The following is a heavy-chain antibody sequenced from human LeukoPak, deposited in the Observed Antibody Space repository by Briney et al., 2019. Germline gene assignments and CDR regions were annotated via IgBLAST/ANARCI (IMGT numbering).Heavy chain of an antibody. CDR2: ISSSSYI. V-gene: IGHV3-21*01. CDR3: ARASIVVVPAAIQYYYGMDV. D-gene: IGHD2-2*02. Sequence: GGSLRLSCAASGFTFSSYSMNWVRQAPGKGLEWVSSISSSSYIYYADSVKGRFTISRDNAKNSLYLQMNSLRAEDTAVYYCARASIVVVPAAIQYYYGMDVWGQGTTVTVSS. J-gene: IGHJ6*02. CDR1: GFTFSSYS.